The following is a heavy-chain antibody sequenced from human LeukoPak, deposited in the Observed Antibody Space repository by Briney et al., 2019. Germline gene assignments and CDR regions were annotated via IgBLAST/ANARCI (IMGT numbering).Heavy chain of an antibody. CDR3: ATPGGFVSPNAITGNWYMDV. J-gene: IGHJ6*03. CDR1: GFTFGDYS. D-gene: IGHD2-21*01. CDR2: ITSAGGYR. V-gene: IGHV3-21*01. Sequence: GTSLRLSCEGSGFTFGDYSMNWVRQTPGKGLAWVASITSAGGYRHYADSVEGRFTISRDNAKKALFLQMDSLRVDDTAVYFCATPGGFVSPNAITGNWYMDVWGRGTTVIVSS.